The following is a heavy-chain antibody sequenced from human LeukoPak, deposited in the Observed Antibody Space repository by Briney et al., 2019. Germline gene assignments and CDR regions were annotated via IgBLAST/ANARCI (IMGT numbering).Heavy chain of an antibody. V-gene: IGHV1-2*02. Sequence: ASVKVSCKASGYTFTGYYMHWVRQAPGQGLEWMGWINPNSGGTNYAQKFQGRVIMTRDTSISTAYMELSRLRSDDTAVYYCARDHRGGYYGSGSYYPPYYFDYWGQGTLVTVSS. CDR2: INPNSGGT. J-gene: IGHJ4*02. CDR3: ARDHRGGYYGSGSYYPPYYFDY. D-gene: IGHD3-10*01. CDR1: GYTFTGYY.